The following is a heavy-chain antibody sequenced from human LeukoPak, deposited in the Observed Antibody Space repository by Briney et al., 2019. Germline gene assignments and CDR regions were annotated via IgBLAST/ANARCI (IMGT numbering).Heavy chain of an antibody. CDR2: INPKSGVT. Sequence: ASVKVSCKASGYTFTGYYMHWVRQAPGQGLEWMGWINPKSGVTNFAQYFQGRVTMTRDTSSTTVYMELTRLRSDDTAVYYCARPLGSLKEYWWFDPWAREPWSPSPQ. J-gene: IGHJ5*02. D-gene: IGHD2/OR15-2a*01. CDR3: ARPLGSLKEYWWFDP. V-gene: IGHV1-2*02. CDR1: GYTFTGYY.